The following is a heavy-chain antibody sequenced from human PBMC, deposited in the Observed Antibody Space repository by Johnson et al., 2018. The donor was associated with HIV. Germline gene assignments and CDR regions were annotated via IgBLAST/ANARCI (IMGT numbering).Heavy chain of an antibody. CDR2: ISYEGSNK. CDR3: AKWSIVGATFSDAFDI. Sequence: QVQLVESGGGLVQPGGSLRLSCAASGFTFSSYAMHWVRQAPGKGLEWVAVISYEGSNKYYADSVKGRFTISRDNSKNTLYLQMNSLRAEDTAVYYCAKWSIVGATFSDAFDIWGQGTMVTVSS. J-gene: IGHJ3*02. V-gene: IGHV3-30-3*02. D-gene: IGHD1-26*01. CDR1: GFTFSSYA.